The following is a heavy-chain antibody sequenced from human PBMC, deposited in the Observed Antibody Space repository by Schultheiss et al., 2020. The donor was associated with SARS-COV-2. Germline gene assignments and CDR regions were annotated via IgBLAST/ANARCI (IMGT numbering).Heavy chain of an antibody. J-gene: IGHJ6*02. V-gene: IGHV1-69*04. D-gene: IGHD6-13*01. CDR3: ASRIAAAGSSIGMDV. CDR2: IIPILGIA. Sequence: SVKVSCKASGGTFSSYAISWVRQAPGQGLEWMGRIIPILGIANYAQKFQGRVTITADKSTSTAYMELSSLRSEDTAVYYCASRIAAAGSSIGMDVWGQGTTVTVS. CDR1: GGTFSSYA.